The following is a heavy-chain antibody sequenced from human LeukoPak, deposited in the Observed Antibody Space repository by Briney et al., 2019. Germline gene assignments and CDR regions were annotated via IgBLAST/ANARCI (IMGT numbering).Heavy chain of an antibody. J-gene: IGHJ4*02. D-gene: IGHD3-10*01. CDR2: ISAYNGNT. CDR3: ARDLGADGITMVRGVIPFGIDY. CDR1: GYTFTSYG. V-gene: IGHV1-18*01. Sequence: GASVKVSCKASGYTFTSYGISWVRQAPGQGLEWMGWISAYNGNTNYAQKLQGRVTMTTDTSTSTAYMELRSLRSDDTAVYYCARDLGADGITMVRGVIPFGIDYWGQGTLVTVSS.